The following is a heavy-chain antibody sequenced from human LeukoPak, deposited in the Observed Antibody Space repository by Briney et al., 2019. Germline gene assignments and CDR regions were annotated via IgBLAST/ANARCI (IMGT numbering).Heavy chain of an antibody. CDR2: IYYSGSS. CDR3: ARLWGHSYGYSDY. J-gene: IGHJ4*02. CDR1: GYSIRNGYY. D-gene: IGHD5-18*01. V-gene: IGHV4-38-2*01. Sequence: PSETLSLTCAVSGYSIRNGYYWGWIRQPPGMGLEWIGGIYYSGSSYYNPSLRSRVTISVDTSKNELSLKVSSVTAADTAVYYCARLWGHSYGYSDYWGQGTLVTVSS.